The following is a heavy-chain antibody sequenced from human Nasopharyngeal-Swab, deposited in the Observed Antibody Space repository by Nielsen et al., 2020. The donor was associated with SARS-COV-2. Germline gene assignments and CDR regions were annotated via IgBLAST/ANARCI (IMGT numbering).Heavy chain of an antibody. J-gene: IGHJ6*03. V-gene: IGHV3-23*01. D-gene: IGHD2-2*02. Sequence: GESLKISCAASGFTFSNYAMSWVRQAPGKGLEWVSAISGSGGGTYYADSVKGRFTISRDNSRNTLYLQMNSLRAEDTAVYYCAKSVCSGTNCYSYYYYMDVWGKGTTDTVSS. CDR2: ISGSGGGT. CDR3: AKSVCSGTNCYSYYYYMDV. CDR1: GFTFSNYA.